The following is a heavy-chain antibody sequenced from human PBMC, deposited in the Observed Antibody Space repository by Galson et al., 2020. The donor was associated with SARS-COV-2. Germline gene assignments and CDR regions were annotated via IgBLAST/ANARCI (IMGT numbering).Heavy chain of an antibody. CDR3: AKYDVGLP. V-gene: IGHV3-7*01. CDR1: GFTISRFW. J-gene: IGHJ3*01. CDR2: IKPDGSQQ. Sequence: GGSLRLSCVGSGFTISRFWMNWVRQAPGNGLEWVANIKPDGSQQQYMDSVKGRFVISRDNAQNSVYLQMNGLRAEDTAVYYCAKYDVGLPWGQGTMVTVSS. D-gene: IGHD3-3*01.